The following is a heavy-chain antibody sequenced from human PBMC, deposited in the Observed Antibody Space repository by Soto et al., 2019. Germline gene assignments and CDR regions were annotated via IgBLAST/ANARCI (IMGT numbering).Heavy chain of an antibody. V-gene: IGHV1-46*03. CDR2: INPSGGST. CDR1: GYTFTSYY. CDR3: ASCSGGSCYNYDYYYYMDV. Sequence: GASVKVSCKASGYTFTSYYMHWVRQAPGQGLEWMGIINPSGGSTSYAQKFQGRVTMTRDTSTSTVYMELSSLRSEDTAVYYCASCSGGSCYNYDYYYYMDVWGKGTTVTVS. J-gene: IGHJ6*03. D-gene: IGHD2-15*01.